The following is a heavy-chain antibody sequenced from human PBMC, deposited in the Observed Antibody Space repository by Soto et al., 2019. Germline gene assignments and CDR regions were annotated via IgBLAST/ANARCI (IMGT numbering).Heavy chain of an antibody. CDR1: GFTFSNFW. J-gene: IGHJ4*02. V-gene: IGHV3-7*01. CDR2: IKPDGSAQ. D-gene: IGHD4-17*01. Sequence: EVQVVESGGGLVQPGGSLRLSCAASGFTFSNFWMSWVRQAPGKGLEWVANIKPDGSAQYYVDSVKGRFTISRDNAKNSLYLQMNSLRVEATAVYYCTRERLDNYWGQGTLVSVSS. CDR3: TRERLDNY.